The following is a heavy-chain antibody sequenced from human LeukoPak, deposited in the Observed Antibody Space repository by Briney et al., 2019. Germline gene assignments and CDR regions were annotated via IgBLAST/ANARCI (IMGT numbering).Heavy chain of an antibody. Sequence: SETLSLTCTVSGGSISSGGYYWSWIRQHPGKGLEWIGYIYYSGSTYYNPSLKSRVTISVDTSKNQFSLKLGSVTAADTAVYYCARDPPYYDSSGRDDAFDIWGQGTMVTVSS. J-gene: IGHJ3*02. V-gene: IGHV4-31*03. CDR3: ARDPPYYDSSGRDDAFDI. D-gene: IGHD3-22*01. CDR2: IYYSGST. CDR1: GGSISSGGYY.